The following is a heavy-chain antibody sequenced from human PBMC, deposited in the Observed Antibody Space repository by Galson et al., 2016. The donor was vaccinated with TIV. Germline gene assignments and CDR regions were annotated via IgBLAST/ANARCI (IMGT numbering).Heavy chain of an antibody. CDR2: MSPSNGNT. J-gene: IGHJ4*02. D-gene: IGHD3-22*01. V-gene: IGHV1-8*01. Sequence: GQGLERMGGMSPSNGNTGYAQKLRDRITITIHPTTTTVYMELSGLTSEDTALYYCAIWHYYDSSGYSFAFWGQGTLVTVSS. CDR3: AIWHYYDSSGYSFAF.